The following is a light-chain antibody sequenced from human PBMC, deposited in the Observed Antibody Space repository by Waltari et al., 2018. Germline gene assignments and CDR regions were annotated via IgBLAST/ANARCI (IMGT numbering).Light chain of an antibody. CDR1: NIGSHS. Sequence: SYALTQPPSVSVAPGQTAKIPCRGHNIGSHSVHWYQQKPGQAPVLVVYDDADRPSGIPERFSGSNSGNTATLTISRVEAGDEADYYCQVWHSSSSDQYVFGIGSKVTVL. CDR2: DDA. V-gene: IGLV3-21*02. J-gene: IGLJ1*01. CDR3: QVWHSSSSDQYV.